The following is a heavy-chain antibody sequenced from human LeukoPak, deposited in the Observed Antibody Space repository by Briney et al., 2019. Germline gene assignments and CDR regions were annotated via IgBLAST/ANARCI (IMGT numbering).Heavy chain of an antibody. J-gene: IGHJ4*02. CDR3: ASRKTVNESYYFDY. CDR1: GGSFSGYY. D-gene: IGHD4-11*01. CDR2: INHSGST. V-gene: IGHV4-34*01. Sequence: SETLSLTCAVYGGSFSGYYWSWIRQPPGKGLEWIGEINHSGSTNYNPSLKGRVTISVDTSKNQFSLKLSSVTAADTAVYYCASRKTVNESYYFDYWGQGTLVTVSS.